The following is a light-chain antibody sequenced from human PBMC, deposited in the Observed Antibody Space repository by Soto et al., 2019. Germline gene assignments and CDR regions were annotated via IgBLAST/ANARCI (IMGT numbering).Light chain of an antibody. CDR3: YSNVVVCTFI. V-gene: IGLV2-23*02. Sequence: QSALTQPASVSGSPGQSITISCTGSSSDIGKYNLVSWYQQQSGKAPKLILYEVSRRPSGVPTRFTGSKSGNTASLTISGLQPEDEADYYCYSNVVVCTFIFGGGTKVTVL. J-gene: IGLJ2*01. CDR1: SSDIGKYNL. CDR2: EVS.